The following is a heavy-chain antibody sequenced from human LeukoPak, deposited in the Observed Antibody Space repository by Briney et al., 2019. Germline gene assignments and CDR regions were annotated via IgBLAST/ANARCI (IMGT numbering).Heavy chain of an antibody. J-gene: IGHJ4*02. CDR2: IYYSGST. CDR3: ARGGGRSSGWYRDYFDH. CDR1: GGSISSGDYY. D-gene: IGHD6-19*01. V-gene: IGHV4-31*03. Sequence: SQTLSLTCTVSGGSISSGDYYWSWIRQHPGKGLEWIGYIYYSGSTYYNPSLKSRVTISVDTSKNQFSLKLSSVTAADTAVYYCARGGGRSSGWYRDYFDHWGQGTLVTVSS.